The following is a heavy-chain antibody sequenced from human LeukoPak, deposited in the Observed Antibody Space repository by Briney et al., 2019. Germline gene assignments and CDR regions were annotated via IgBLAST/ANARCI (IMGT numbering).Heavy chain of an antibody. Sequence: SVKVSCKASGFTFTSSAVQWVRQARGQRLEWIGWIVVGSGNTNYAQKFQERVTITRDMSTSTAYMELSSLRSEDTAVYYCAAGYSSSWYYYSMDVWGQGTTVTVSS. CDR1: GFTFTSSA. V-gene: IGHV1-58*01. CDR2: IVVGSGNT. D-gene: IGHD6-13*01. J-gene: IGHJ6*02. CDR3: AAGYSSSWYYYSMDV.